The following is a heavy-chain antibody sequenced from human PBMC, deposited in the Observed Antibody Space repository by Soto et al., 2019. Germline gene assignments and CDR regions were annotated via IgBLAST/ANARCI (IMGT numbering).Heavy chain of an antibody. V-gene: IGHV3-30*18. CDR2: ISYDGSNK. CDR1: GFTFSSYG. CDR3: AKEAGIAARHPFGGYYYYGMDV. J-gene: IGHJ6*02. Sequence: PVGSLRLSCAASGFTFSSYGMHWVRQAPGKGLEWVAVISYDGSNKYYADSVKGRFTISRDNSKNTLYLQMNSLRAEDTAVYYCAKEAGIAARHPFGGYYYYGMDVWGQGTTVTSP. D-gene: IGHD6-6*01.